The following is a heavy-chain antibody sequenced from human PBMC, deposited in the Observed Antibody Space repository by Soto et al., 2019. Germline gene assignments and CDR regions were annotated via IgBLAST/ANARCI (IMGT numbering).Heavy chain of an antibody. Sequence: PSETLSLTCAVYGGSFSGYYWSWIRRPPGKGLEWIGEINHSGSTNYNPSLKSRVTISVDTSKNQFSLKLSSVTAADTAVYYCARALRGVTFGGVIALWGQGTLVTIS. CDR2: INHSGST. J-gene: IGHJ5*02. V-gene: IGHV4-34*01. CDR1: GGSFSGYY. CDR3: ARALRGVTFGGVIAL. D-gene: IGHD3-16*01.